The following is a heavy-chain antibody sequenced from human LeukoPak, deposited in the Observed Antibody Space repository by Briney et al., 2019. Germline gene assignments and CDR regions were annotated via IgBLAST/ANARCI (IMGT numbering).Heavy chain of an antibody. CDR2: ISSSSSYI. J-gene: IGHJ4*02. CDR3: ARAPLHLAMYHYFDY. V-gene: IGHV3-21*01. D-gene: IGHD2-2*01. Sequence: PGGSLRLSCAASGFTFSSYGMNWVRQAPGKGLEWVSSISSSSSYIYYADSMKGRFTISRDNAKNSLYLQMNSLRAEDTAVYYCARAPLHLAMYHYFDYWGQGTLVTVSS. CDR1: GFTFSSYG.